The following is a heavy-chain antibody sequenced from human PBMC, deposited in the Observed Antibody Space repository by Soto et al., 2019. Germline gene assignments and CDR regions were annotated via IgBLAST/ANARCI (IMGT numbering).Heavy chain of an antibody. Sequence: SETVSLTCIVSGESISSSSYYWGWIRQPPGKGLEWIGIIYYSGRTYYNPSFKSRVTISIDTSKNQFSLKLSSVTATDTAVYYCARQRTTVVTQAYFDHWGQGALVTVS. CDR2: IYYSGRT. CDR1: GESISSSSYY. D-gene: IGHD2-21*02. V-gene: IGHV4-39*01. CDR3: ARQRTTVVTQAYFDH. J-gene: IGHJ4*02.